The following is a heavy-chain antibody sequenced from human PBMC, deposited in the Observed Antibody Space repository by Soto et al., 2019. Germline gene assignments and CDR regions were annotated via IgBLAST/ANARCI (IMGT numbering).Heavy chain of an antibody. Sequence: GESLKISFKGSGYSFTSYWIGWVRQMPVKGLEWMGIIYPGDSDTRYSPSLQGQVTISADKSINTAYMQWRSLTASDTAMYYCARQGSPGGMYFYGMAVSGQGTSITVSS. CDR1: GYSFTSYW. J-gene: IGHJ6*02. CDR2: IYPGDSDT. CDR3: ARQGSPGGMYFYGMAV. V-gene: IGHV5-51*01.